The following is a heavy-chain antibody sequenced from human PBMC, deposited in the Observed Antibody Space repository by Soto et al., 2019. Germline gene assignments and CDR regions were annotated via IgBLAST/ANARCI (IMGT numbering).Heavy chain of an antibody. J-gene: IGHJ6*02. Sequence: SVKVSCKASGGTFSSYAISWVRQAPGQGLEWMGGIIPIFGTANYAQKFQGRVTITADESASTAYMELSSLRSEDTAVYYCARGDVVVPAAPGGYYYYGMDVWGQGTTVTVSS. V-gene: IGHV1-69*13. CDR2: IIPIFGTA. D-gene: IGHD2-2*01. CDR3: ARGDVVVPAAPGGYYYYGMDV. CDR1: GGTFSSYA.